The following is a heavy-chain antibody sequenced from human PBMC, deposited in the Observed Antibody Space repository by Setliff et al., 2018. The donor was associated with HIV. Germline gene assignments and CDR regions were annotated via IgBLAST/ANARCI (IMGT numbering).Heavy chain of an antibody. CDR3: AIYPFSRGSNYVSPDYFYAMDV. Sequence: GASVKVSCKASGGTFSSYAISWVRRAPGQGLEWMGGIIPIFRTAHYAQEFQGRVTITADEPTSTAYMELSSLRSEDTAVYYCAIYPFSRGSNYVSPDYFYAMDVWGQGTTVTVSS. D-gene: IGHD4-4*01. J-gene: IGHJ6*02. CDR2: IIPIFRTA. V-gene: IGHV1-69*13. CDR1: GGTFSSYA.